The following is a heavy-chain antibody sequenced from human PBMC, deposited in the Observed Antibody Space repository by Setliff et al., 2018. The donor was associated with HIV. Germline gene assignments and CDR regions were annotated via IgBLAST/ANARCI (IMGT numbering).Heavy chain of an antibody. J-gene: IGHJ3*02. V-gene: IGHV4-39*02. CDR3: ARDSGFCSYSNCRGDAFDI. CDR2: IYYSGST. Sequence: SETLSLTCTVSGGSISSSSHYWGWIRQSPGKGLEWIGSIYYSGSTYYNSSPKSRVTIFVDTSKNQLSLKLRSVTAADTSVYYCARDSGFCSYSNCRGDAFDIWGQGTMVTVSS. D-gene: IGHD2-2*03. CDR1: GGSISSSSHY.